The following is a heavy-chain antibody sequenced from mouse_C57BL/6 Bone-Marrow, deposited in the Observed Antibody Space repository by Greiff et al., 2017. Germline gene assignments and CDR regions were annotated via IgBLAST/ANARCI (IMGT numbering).Heavy chain of an antibody. V-gene: IGHV14-4*01. J-gene: IGHJ3*01. D-gene: IGHD2-3*01. CDR1: GFNIKDAY. CDR2: IAPAHGDT. Sequence: VQLKESGAELVRPGASVKLSCTASGFNIKDAYMNWVKQRPEQGLEWIGWIAPAHGDTEYASKFPGQATITAATSSNTAYLQLSRLTSADTAVYYCTSSPDGYYFLFAYWGQGTLVTVSA. CDR3: TSSPDGYYFLFAY.